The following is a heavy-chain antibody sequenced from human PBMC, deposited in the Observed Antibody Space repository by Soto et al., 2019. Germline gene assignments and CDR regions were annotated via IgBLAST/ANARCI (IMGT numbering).Heavy chain of an antibody. V-gene: IGHV3-23*01. Sequence: EVQLLESGGGLVQPGESLRLSCAASGFTFSSYAMSWVRQAPGKGLEWVSVISGSDDSTYYADSVKGRLTISRDKSKNTLYLQMNSLRAEDTAVYYCAKRSSSFTFDYWGQGALVTVSS. CDR3: AKRSSSFTFDY. CDR1: GFTFSSYA. CDR2: ISGSDDST. J-gene: IGHJ4*02. D-gene: IGHD6-6*01.